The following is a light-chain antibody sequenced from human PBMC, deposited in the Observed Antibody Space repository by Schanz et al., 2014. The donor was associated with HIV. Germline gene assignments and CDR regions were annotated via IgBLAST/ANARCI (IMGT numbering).Light chain of an antibody. CDR2: DAS. CDR1: QTVSSN. V-gene: IGKV3-20*01. CDR3: QQYGSSPPT. J-gene: IGKJ3*01. Sequence: EIVMTQSPATLSVSPGERATLSCRASQTVSSNLAWYQQKPGQAPRLLIYDASTRATGIPDRFSGSGSGTDFTLTISRLEPEDFAVYYCQQYGSSPPTFGPGTKVEIK.